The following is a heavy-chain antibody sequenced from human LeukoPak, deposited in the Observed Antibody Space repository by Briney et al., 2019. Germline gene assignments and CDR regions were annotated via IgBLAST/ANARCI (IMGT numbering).Heavy chain of an antibody. CDR1: GYTFTGYY. CDR2: INPHSGDT. Sequence: ASVKVSCKASGYTFTGYYMHWVRQAPGQGLEGMGRINPHSGDTNYAQKSQGRDTKTRDTSISTAYMERSRLISDDTAVYYCARVNRYSSSQIDYWGQGTLVTVSS. V-gene: IGHV1-2*06. J-gene: IGHJ4*02. D-gene: IGHD6-13*01. CDR3: ARVNRYSSSQIDY.